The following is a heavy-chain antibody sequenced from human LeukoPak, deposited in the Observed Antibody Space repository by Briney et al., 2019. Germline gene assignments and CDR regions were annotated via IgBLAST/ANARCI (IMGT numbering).Heavy chain of an antibody. D-gene: IGHD5-12*01. Sequence: PGGSLRLSCAASGFTFSSYGMHWVRQAPGKGLEWVAVISYDGSNKYYADSVKGRFTISRDNSKNTLYLQMNSLRAEDTAVYYCAKDGGGEVARFDYWGQGTLVTVSS. J-gene: IGHJ4*02. V-gene: IGHV3-30*18. CDR3: AKDGGGEVARFDY. CDR2: ISYDGSNK. CDR1: GFTFSSYG.